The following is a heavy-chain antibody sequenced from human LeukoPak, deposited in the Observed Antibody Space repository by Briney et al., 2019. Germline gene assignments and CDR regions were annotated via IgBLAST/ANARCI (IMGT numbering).Heavy chain of an antibody. D-gene: IGHD6-6*01. CDR2: IYYSGST. Sequence: SETLSLTCTVSGGSISSSSYYWGWIRQPPGKGLEWFGSIYYSGSTYYNPSLKSRVTISVDTSKNQFSLKLSSVTAADTAVYYCARHWETEYSSSRGPEGYWGQGTLVTVSS. V-gene: IGHV4-39*01. CDR3: ARHWETEYSSSRGPEGY. CDR1: GGSISSSSYY. J-gene: IGHJ4*02.